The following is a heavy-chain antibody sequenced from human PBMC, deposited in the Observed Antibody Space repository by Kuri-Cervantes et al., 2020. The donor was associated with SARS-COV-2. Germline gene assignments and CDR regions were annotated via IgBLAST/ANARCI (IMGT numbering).Heavy chain of an antibody. Sequence: SETLSLTCDVSGYSTSSGYYWGWVRQPPGKGLEWIGLIYHSGSTYYNTSLKSRVTISVDTSKNQFSHKLSSVTAADTAVSYCARHVDISSSWSPSDYWGQGTLVTVSS. D-gene: IGHD6-13*01. CDR2: IYHSGST. CDR3: ARHVDISSSWSPSDY. CDR1: GYSTSSGYY. J-gene: IGHJ4*02. V-gene: IGHV4-38-2*01.